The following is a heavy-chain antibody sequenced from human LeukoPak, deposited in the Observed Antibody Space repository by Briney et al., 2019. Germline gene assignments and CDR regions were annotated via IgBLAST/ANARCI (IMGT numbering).Heavy chain of an antibody. CDR1: GGSISSSSYY. D-gene: IGHD1-26*01. Sequence: SETLSLTCTVSGGSISSSSYYWGWIRQPPGKGLEWIGYIYYSGSTNYNPSLKSRVTISVDTSKNQFSLKLSSVTAADTAVYYCARGAYSGSYPGVNAFDIWGQGTMVTVSS. CDR3: ARGAYSGSYPGVNAFDI. J-gene: IGHJ3*02. V-gene: IGHV4-61*05. CDR2: IYYSGST.